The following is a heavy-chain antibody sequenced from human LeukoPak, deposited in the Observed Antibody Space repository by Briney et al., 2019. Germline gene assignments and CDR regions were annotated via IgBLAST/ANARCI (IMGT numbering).Heavy chain of an antibody. D-gene: IGHD3-22*01. CDR1: GFTFSSYG. Sequence: PGGSLRLSCAASGFTFSSYGMHWVRQAPGKGLEWVAFIRYDGSNKYYADSVKGRFTISRDNSKNTLYLQMNSLRAEDTAVYYCAKAGEAQYYYDSSGYPYYFDYWGQGTLVTVSS. CDR2: IRYDGSNK. CDR3: AKAGEAQYYYDSSGYPYYFDY. J-gene: IGHJ4*02. V-gene: IGHV3-30*02.